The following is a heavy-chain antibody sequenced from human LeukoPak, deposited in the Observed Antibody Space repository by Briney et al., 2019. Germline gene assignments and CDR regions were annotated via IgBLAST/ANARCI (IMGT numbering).Heavy chain of an antibody. D-gene: IGHD1-26*01. V-gene: IGHV1-2*02. CDR2: INPNSGGT. CDR3: ARGRRTSGSYRFDY. Sequence: ASVTVSCKASGYTFTGYYMHWVRQAPGQGLEWMGWINPNSGGTNYAQKFQGRVTMTRDTSISTAYMELSRLRSDDTAVYYCARGRRTSGSYRFDYWGQGTLVTVSS. CDR1: GYTFTGYY. J-gene: IGHJ4*02.